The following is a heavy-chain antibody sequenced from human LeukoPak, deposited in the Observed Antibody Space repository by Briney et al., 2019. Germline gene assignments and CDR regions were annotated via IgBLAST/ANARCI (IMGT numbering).Heavy chain of an antibody. CDR3: GRHGGALLWFGESSPAHFDC. V-gene: IGHV4-59*08. CDR2: IYYSGST. D-gene: IGHD3-10*01. CDR1: GGSISSYY. J-gene: IGHJ4*02. Sequence: SETLSLTCTVSGGSISSYYWSWIRQPPGKGLEWIASIYYSGSTNYNPSLKSRVTISVDTSKNQFSLKLSSVTAADKAVYYCGRHGGALLWFGESSPAHFDCWGQGTLVSVSS.